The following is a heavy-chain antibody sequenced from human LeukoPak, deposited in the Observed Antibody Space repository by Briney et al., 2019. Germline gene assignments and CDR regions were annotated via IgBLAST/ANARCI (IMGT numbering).Heavy chain of an antibody. V-gene: IGHV3-9*01. J-gene: IGHJ4*02. D-gene: IGHD3-22*01. CDR3: ARGDPSWGVVVASEAYY. CDR2: ISWNSGNM. Sequence: PGRSLRLSCAPSGFMFNDYALHWVRQAPGKGLEWVSSISWNSGNMYYVDSVKGRFTISRDNAKNSLSLQMNSLRVKDTAVYYCARGDPSWGVVVASEAYYWGQGTLVTVSS. CDR1: GFMFNDYA.